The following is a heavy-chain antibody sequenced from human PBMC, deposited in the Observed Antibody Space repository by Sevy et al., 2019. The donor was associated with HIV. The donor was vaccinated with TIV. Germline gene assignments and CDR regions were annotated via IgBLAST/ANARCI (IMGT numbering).Heavy chain of an antibody. J-gene: IGHJ6*02. CDR1: GFTFSSYG. CDR2: ISYDGNNR. D-gene: IGHD6-6*01. Sequence: GGSLRLSCAASGFTFSSYGVNGVRQAPCKGLEWVAVISYDGNNRYYADSVKGRFTISRDNSKNTLYLQMNSLRADDTAVYYCARGLAALPGYYYGMDVWGLGTTVTVSS. CDR3: ARGLAALPGYYYGMDV. V-gene: IGHV3-30-3*01.